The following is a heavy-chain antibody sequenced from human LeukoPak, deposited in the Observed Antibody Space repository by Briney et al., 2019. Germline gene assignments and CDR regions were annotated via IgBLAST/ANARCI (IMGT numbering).Heavy chain of an antibody. Sequence: SETLSLTCTVSGGSISSSSYYWGWIRQPPGKGLEWIGSIYYSGSTYYNPSLKSRVTISVDTSKNQFSLKLSSVTAADTAVYYCARRHGYSGRNAYAFDIWGQGTMVTVSS. CDR1: GGSISSSSYY. CDR3: ARRHGYSGRNAYAFDI. D-gene: IGHD5-12*01. V-gene: IGHV4-39*01. CDR2: IYYSGST. J-gene: IGHJ3*02.